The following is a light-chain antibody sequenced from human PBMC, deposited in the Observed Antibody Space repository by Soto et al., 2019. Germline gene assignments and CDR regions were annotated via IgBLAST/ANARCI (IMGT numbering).Light chain of an antibody. V-gene: IGKV1-33*01. Sequence: DIQMTQSPSSLSASVGDRVTITCQASQDISNYLNWYQQKPGKAPKLLINDASRLQPGVPSRFSGRGSGTDFTFTISNLQPEDMATYYCQHYDNVPHTFGQGTKLEIK. CDR3: QHYDNVPHT. CDR2: DAS. J-gene: IGKJ2*01. CDR1: QDISNY.